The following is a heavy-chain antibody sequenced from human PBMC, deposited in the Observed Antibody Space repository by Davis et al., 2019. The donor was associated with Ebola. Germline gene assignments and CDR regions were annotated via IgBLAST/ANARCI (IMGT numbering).Heavy chain of an antibody. CDR2: INPNSGGT. V-gene: IGHV1-2*04. D-gene: IGHD3-3*01. Sequence: AASVKVSCKASGYTFTGYYMHWVRQAPGQGLEWMGWINPNSGGTNYAQKFQGWVTMTRDTSISTAYIELSRLRSDDTAVYYCARGPATIFGVVYTNYYGMDVWGQGTTVTVSS. CDR3: ARGPATIFGVVYTNYYGMDV. CDR1: GYTFTGYY. J-gene: IGHJ6*02.